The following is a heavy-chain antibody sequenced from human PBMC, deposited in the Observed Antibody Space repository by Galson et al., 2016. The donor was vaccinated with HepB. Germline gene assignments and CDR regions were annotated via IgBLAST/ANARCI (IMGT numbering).Heavy chain of an antibody. D-gene: IGHD6-13*01. Sequence: SVKVSCKASGYPFSNYYMHWVRQAPGQGLEWMGIINPSGGATRYAHKFQDRVTMTRDTSTSTVYLELSTLRPEDSAVYFCARDREQQPANWGQGTLVTVSS. CDR2: INPSGGAT. CDR3: ARDREQQPAN. V-gene: IGHV1-46*01. CDR1: GYPFSNYY. J-gene: IGHJ4*02.